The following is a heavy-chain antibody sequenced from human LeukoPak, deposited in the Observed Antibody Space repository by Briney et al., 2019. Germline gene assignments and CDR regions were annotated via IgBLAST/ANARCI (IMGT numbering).Heavy chain of an antibody. V-gene: IGHV1-2*02. CDR2: INPNSGGT. CDR1: GYTFTGYY. D-gene: IGHD3-10*01. CDR3: ARGLSRMVRGAQQGY. Sequence: ASVKVSCKASGYTFTGYYMHWVRQAPGQGLEWMGWINPNSGGTNYAQKFQGRVTMTRDTSISTAYMELSRLRSDDTAVYYCARGLSRMVRGAQQGYWGQGTLVTVSS. J-gene: IGHJ4*02.